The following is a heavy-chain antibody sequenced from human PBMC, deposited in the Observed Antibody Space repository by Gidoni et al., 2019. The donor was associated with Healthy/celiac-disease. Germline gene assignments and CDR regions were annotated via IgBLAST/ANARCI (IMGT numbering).Heavy chain of an antibody. Sequence: EVQLVESGGGLVQPGGSLRLSCSASGFTFSSYAMHWVRQAPGKGLEYVSAISRNGGSTYYADSVKGRFTISRDNSKNTLYLQMSSLRAEDTAVYYCVKDADCTNGVCWYYFDYWGQGTLVTVSS. CDR1: GFTFSSYA. CDR2: ISRNGGST. J-gene: IGHJ4*02. D-gene: IGHD2-8*01. CDR3: VKDADCTNGVCWYYFDY. V-gene: IGHV3-64D*06.